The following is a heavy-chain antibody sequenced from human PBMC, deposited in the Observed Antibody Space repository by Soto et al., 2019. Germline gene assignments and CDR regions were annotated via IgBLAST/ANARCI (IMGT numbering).Heavy chain of an antibody. Sequence: EVQLLESGGGLVQPGGSLRLSCAAAGFTFSSYAMSWVPQAPGKGLEWVSAISGSGGSTYYADSVKGRFTISRDNTKNTLYLQMNSLRAEDTAVYYCAKEELERQGSGFDYWGQGTLVTVSS. CDR2: ISGSGGST. J-gene: IGHJ4*02. D-gene: IGHD1-1*01. CDR1: GFTFSSYA. V-gene: IGHV3-23*01. CDR3: AKEELERQGSGFDY.